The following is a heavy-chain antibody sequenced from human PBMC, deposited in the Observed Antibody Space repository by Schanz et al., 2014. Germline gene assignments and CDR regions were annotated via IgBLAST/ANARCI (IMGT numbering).Heavy chain of an antibody. Sequence: QVQLVESGGGVVQRGGSLRLSCAASGFTFSDYYMSWIRQAPGKGLQCVSHISSSGSTTYYADSVKGRFTISRDNAKNALYLQMNSLRADDTAVYYCARDRPGYHGYYGMDVWGQGTTVTVSS. V-gene: IGHV3-11*01. CDR1: GFTFSDYY. CDR3: ARDRPGYHGYYGMDV. J-gene: IGHJ6*02. CDR2: ISSSGSTT. D-gene: IGHD5-18*01.